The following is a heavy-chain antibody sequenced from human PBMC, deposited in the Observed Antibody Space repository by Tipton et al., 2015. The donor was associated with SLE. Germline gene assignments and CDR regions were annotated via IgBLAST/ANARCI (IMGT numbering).Heavy chain of an antibody. CDR3: ARTPGGVQGQIGWYFDL. CDR1: GDSISSGGYY. Sequence: TLSLTCTVSGDSISSGGYYWSWIRQHPGKGLEWVGYIYSSGSTAYNPSLKSRVTISVDTSKNQFSLKLSSVTAADTAVYYCARTPGGVQGQIGWYFDLWGRGTLVTVSS. V-gene: IGHV4-31*03. CDR2: IYSSGST. J-gene: IGHJ2*01. D-gene: IGHD3-10*01.